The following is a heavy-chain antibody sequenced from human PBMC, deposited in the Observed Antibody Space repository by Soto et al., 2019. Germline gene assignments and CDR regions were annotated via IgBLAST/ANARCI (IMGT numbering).Heavy chain of an antibody. CDR1: GFTFSSFA. CDR2: ISGSGGST. CDR3: ARGLSAGKGSPPDF. J-gene: IGHJ4*02. V-gene: IGHV3-23*01. D-gene: IGHD6-13*01. Sequence: PGGSLRLSCAASGFTFSSFAMSWVRQAPGKGLDWVSAISGSGGSTYSADSVKGRFTISRDNSKNTLYLQMSSLRAEGTAVYYCARGLSAGKGSPPDFWGQGSLVTVSS.